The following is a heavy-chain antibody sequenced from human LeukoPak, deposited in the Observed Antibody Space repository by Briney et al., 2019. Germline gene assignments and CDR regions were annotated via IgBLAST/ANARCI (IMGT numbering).Heavy chain of an antibody. J-gene: IGHJ4*02. CDR3: ARGGTYYDILTGPRTDFDY. CDR1: GFTFSSYS. V-gene: IGHV3-48*01. Sequence: GGSLRLSCAASGFTFSSYSMNWVRQAPGKGLEWVSYISSSSSTIYYADSVKGRFTISRDNAKNSLYLQMNSLRAEDTAVYYCARGGTYYDILTGPRTDFDYWGQGTLVTVSS. CDR2: ISSSSSTI. D-gene: IGHD3-9*01.